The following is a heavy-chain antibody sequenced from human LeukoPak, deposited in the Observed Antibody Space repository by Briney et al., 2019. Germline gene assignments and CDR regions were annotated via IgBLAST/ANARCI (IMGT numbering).Heavy chain of an antibody. D-gene: IGHD5-24*01. V-gene: IGHV4-4*07. CDR3: AKGDSNTLFPRGLHFDY. CDR1: GGSISSYY. Sequence: SETLSLTCTVSGGSISSYYWSWIRQPAGKGLEWIGRIYTSGSTNYNPSLKSRVTISVDTSKNQFSLKLSSVTAADTAVYYCAKGDSNTLFPRGLHFDYWGQGTLVSVSS. CDR2: IYTSGST. J-gene: IGHJ4*02.